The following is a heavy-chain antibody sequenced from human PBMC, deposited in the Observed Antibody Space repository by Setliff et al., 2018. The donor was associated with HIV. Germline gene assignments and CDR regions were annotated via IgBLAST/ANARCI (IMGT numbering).Heavy chain of an antibody. J-gene: IGHJ3*02. Sequence: SVKVSCKASGGNFSTYGISWVRQAPGQGLEWMGGIIPLFNTSNYAQKLQGRVTITADESTSTAYMELSSLRSEDSAVYYCARDAEPVLQWFGESPNHDAFDIWGQGTMVTVSS. CDR3: ARDAEPVLQWFGESPNHDAFDI. CDR2: IIPLFNTS. CDR1: GGNFSTYG. D-gene: IGHD3-10*01. V-gene: IGHV1-69*13.